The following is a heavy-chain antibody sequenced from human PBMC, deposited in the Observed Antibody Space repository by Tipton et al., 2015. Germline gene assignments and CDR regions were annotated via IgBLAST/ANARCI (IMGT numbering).Heavy chain of an antibody. CDR2: IWYDGSHQ. CDR1: GFIFSTYG. J-gene: IGHJ4*02. V-gene: IGHV3-33*08. Sequence: SLRLSCAASGFIFSTYGMDWVRRAPGKGLEWVGAIWYDGSHQYYADSVKGRFTISRDNSKKMLYLQMSSLRGEDTAVYYCARRGTGSSWSHLDYWGQGTLVTVSS. CDR3: ARRGTGSSWSHLDY. D-gene: IGHD6-13*01.